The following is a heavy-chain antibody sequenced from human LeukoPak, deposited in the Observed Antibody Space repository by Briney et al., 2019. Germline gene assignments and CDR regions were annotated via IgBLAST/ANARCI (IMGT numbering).Heavy chain of an antibody. J-gene: IGHJ5*02. CDR3: ARMSYYDSSGDNWFDP. CDR2: ISAYNGNT. CDR1: GYTFTSYG. Sequence: GASVKVSCKASGYTFTSYGISWVRQAPGQGLEWMGWISAYNGNTNYAQKLQGRVTMTTDTSTSTAYMELRSLRSEDTAVYYCARMSYYDSSGDNWFDPWGQGTLVTVSS. D-gene: IGHD3-22*01. V-gene: IGHV1-18*01.